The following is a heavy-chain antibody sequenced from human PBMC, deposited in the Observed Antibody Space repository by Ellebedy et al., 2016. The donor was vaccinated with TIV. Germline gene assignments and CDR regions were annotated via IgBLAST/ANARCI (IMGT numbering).Heavy chain of an antibody. D-gene: IGHD2-2*01. V-gene: IGHV3-74*01. CDR1: GFTFSSYW. CDR2: LSSYGVST. Sequence: GESLKISCAASGFTFSSYWMHWVRQAPGKGLVSVSRLSSYGVSTNYADSVKGRFTISRDNAKNTLYLHMNGLRAEDTAVYYCARHLWGVVPDAMSGMDVWGQGTTVTVSS. CDR3: ARHLWGVVPDAMSGMDV. J-gene: IGHJ6*02.